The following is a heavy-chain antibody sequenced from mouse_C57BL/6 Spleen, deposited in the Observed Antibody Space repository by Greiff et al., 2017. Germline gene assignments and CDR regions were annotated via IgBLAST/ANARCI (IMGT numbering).Heavy chain of an antibody. J-gene: IGHJ4*01. CDR3: ARGPSYDYDAMDY. CDR2: IYPGDGDT. V-gene: IGHV1-82*01. Sequence: QVQLQQSGPELVKPGASVKISCKASGYAFSSSWMNWVKQRPGKGLEWIGRIYPGDGDTNYNGKFKGKATLTADKSSSTAYMQLSSLTSEDSAVYFCARGPSYDYDAMDYWGQGTSVTVSS. D-gene: IGHD6-5*01. CDR1: GYAFSSSW.